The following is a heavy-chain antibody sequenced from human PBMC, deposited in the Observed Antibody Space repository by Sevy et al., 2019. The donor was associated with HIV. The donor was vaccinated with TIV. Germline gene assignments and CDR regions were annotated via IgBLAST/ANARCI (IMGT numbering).Heavy chain of an antibody. CDR2: IYWDHDK. CDR3: ARRRVLGYCTTDGCHDWAEDAFDI. J-gene: IGHJ3*02. D-gene: IGHD2-8*01. Sequence: SGPTLVNPTQTLTLTCTFSGFSLSTNGVCVGWIRQSLGKALEWLVLIYWDHDKPYSPSLKSRLIITKDTSKNQVVLTMTNLGPLDTATYYCARRRVLGYCTTDGCHDWAEDAFDIWGQGTMVTVSS. CDR1: GFSLSTNGVC. V-gene: IGHV2-5*02.